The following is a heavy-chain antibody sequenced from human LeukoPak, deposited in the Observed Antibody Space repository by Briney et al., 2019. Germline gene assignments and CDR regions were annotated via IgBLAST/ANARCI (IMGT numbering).Heavy chain of an antibody. CDR1: GFTFSSYW. CDR2: IKQDGSEK. V-gene: IGHV3-7*03. Sequence: GGSLRLSCAASGFTFSSYWMSWVRQAPGKGLEWVANIKQDGSEKYYVDSVKGRFTISRDNAKNSLYLQMNSLRSEDTALYYCVRSFPRYIPVAGTGGGSWGQGTLVTVSS. D-gene: IGHD6-19*01. J-gene: IGHJ5*02. CDR3: VRSFPRYIPVAGTGGGS.